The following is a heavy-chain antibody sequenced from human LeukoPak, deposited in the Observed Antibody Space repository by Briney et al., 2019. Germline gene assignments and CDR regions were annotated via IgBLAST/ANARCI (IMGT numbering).Heavy chain of an antibody. V-gene: IGHV4-59*08. CDR2: IYYSGST. CDR3: ARRITDSGWYAAGSWFDP. J-gene: IGHJ5*02. Sequence: PSETLSLTCTVSGGSISSYYWSWIRQPPGKGLEWIGYIYYSGSTNYKPSLKSRVTISVDTSKNQFSLKLSSVTAADTAVYYCARRITDSGWYAAGSWFDPWGQGTLVTVSS. D-gene: IGHD6-19*01. CDR1: GGSISSYY.